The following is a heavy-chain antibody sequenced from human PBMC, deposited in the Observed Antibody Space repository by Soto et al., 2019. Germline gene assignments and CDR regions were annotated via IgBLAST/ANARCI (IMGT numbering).Heavy chain of an antibody. CDR3: ARKSSGSAFDP. D-gene: IGHD6-19*01. J-gene: IGHJ5*02. CDR2: IYYSGST. CDR1: GYSISSSNW. V-gene: IGHV4-28*01. Sequence: ASETLSLTCAVSGYSISSSNWWGWIRQPPGKGLEWIGYIYYSGSTYYNPSLKSRVTMSVDTSKNQFSLKLSSVTAVDTAVYYCARKSSGSAFDPWGQGTLVTVSS.